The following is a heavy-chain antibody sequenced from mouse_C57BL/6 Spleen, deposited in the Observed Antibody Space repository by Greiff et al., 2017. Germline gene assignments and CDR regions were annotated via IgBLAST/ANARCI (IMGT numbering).Heavy chain of an antibody. CDR3: TTDYYGSSYNY. V-gene: IGHV14-4*01. J-gene: IGHJ2*01. CDR2: IDPENGDT. D-gene: IGHD1-1*01. Sequence: EVQLQQPGAELVRPGASVKLSCTASGFNIKDDYMHWVKQRPEQGLEWIGWIDPENGDTEYASKFQGKATITADTSSNTAYLQLSSLTSEDTAVYYCTTDYYGSSYNYWGQGTTLTVSS. CDR1: GFNIKDDY.